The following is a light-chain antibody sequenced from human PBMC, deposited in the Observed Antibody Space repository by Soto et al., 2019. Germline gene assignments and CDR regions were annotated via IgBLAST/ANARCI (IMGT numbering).Light chain of an antibody. Sequence: QTVVTQEPSFSVSPGGTVTLTCGLSSGSVSTSYYPSWYQQTPGQAPRTLIYSTNIRSSGVPVRFSGSILGIKAALTITGAQADDESDYYCVLYMGSGISVFGGGTKLTVL. CDR1: SGSVSTSYY. V-gene: IGLV8-61*01. CDR2: STN. CDR3: VLYMGSGISV. J-gene: IGLJ3*02.